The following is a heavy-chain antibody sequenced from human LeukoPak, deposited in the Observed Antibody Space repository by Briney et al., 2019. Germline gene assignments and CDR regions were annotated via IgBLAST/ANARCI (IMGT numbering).Heavy chain of an antibody. J-gene: IGHJ3*02. V-gene: IGHV3-30-3*01. CDR3: ARDYDSSGSPGAFDI. CDR1: GFTFSSYA. CDR2: ISYDGSNK. D-gene: IGHD3-22*01. Sequence: GGSLRLSCAASGFTFSSYAMHWVRQAPGKGLEWVAVISYDGSNKYYADSVKGRFTISRDNSKNTLYLQMNSLRAEDTAVYYCARDYDSSGSPGAFDIWGQGTMVTVSS.